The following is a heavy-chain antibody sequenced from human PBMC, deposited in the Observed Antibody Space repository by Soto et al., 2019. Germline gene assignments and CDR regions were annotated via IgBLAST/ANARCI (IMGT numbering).Heavy chain of an antibody. J-gene: IGHJ6*02. CDR3: AAGGGSSWPYYYYGMDV. D-gene: IGHD6-13*01. V-gene: IGHV1-58*01. CDR2: IVVGSGNT. CDR1: GFTFTSSA. Sequence: SVKVSCKASGFTFTSSAVQWVRQARGQRLEWIGWIVVGSGNTNYAQKFQERVTITRDMSTSTAYMELSSLRSEDTAVYYCAAGGGSSWPYYYYGMDVWGQGTTVTVS.